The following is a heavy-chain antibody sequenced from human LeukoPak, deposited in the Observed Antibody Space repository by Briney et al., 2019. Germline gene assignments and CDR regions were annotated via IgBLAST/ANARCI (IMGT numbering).Heavy chain of an antibody. CDR2: IIPIFGTA. V-gene: IGHV1-69*01. CDR1: GGTFSSYA. Sequence: ASVKVSCKASGGTFSSYAISWVRQAPGQGLEWMGGIIPIFGTANYAQKFQGRVTITADESTSTAYMELSSLTSEDTAVYYCARLRLNYYDSSGYLDYWGQGTLVTVSS. D-gene: IGHD3-22*01. J-gene: IGHJ4*02. CDR3: ARLRLNYYDSSGYLDY.